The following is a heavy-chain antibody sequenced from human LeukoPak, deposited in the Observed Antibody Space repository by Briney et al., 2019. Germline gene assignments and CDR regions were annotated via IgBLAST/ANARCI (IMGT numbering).Heavy chain of an antibody. D-gene: IGHD2-8*02. V-gene: IGHV4-39*01. CDR2: IYYRGST. Sequence: PSETLSLTCTVSGGPISSSSYYWAWIRQPPGKGLEGIGCIYYRGSTYYNPSLKTRVTIPVDTSKTQFSLTLSSVTAADTAVYYCARQFWSLDYWGQGTLVTVSS. CDR3: ARQFWSLDY. J-gene: IGHJ4*02. CDR1: GGPISSSSYY.